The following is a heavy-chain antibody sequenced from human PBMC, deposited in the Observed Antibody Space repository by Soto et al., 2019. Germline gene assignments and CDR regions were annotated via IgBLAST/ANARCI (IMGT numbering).Heavy chain of an antibody. CDR2: IKSKTDGGTT. D-gene: IGHD3-10*01. CDR3: ARGSRDSYPGSRIFDL. CDR1: GFTFSNAW. J-gene: IGHJ4*02. V-gene: IGHV3-15*01. Sequence: PGGSLRLSCAASGFTFSNAWMSWVRQAPGKGLEWVGRIKSKTDGGTTDYAAPVKGRFTISRDDSKNTLYLQMSSLGAEDSAVYYCARGSRDSYPGSRIFDLWGRGTRVTVS.